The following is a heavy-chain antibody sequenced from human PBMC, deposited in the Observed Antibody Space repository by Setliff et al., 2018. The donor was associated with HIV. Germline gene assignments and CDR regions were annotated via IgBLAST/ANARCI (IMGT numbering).Heavy chain of an antibody. V-gene: IGHV4-61*02. Sequence: SETLSLTCTVSSGSISSGYYYWSWIRQPAGKGLEWIGRIYTSGSTNYNPSLKSRVTISVDTSKNQFSLKLSSVTAADTAVYYCALEATVTTYGFDYWGQGTLVTVSS. J-gene: IGHJ4*02. D-gene: IGHD4-17*01. CDR2: IYTSGST. CDR3: ALEATVTTYGFDY. CDR1: SGSISSGYYY.